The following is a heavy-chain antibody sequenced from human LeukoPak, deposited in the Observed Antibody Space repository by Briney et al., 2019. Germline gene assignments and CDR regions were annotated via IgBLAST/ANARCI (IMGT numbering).Heavy chain of an antibody. CDR2: IIPIFGTG. J-gene: IGHJ4*02. D-gene: IGHD3-3*01. CDR1: GGTFANYA. Sequence: SVKVSGKASGGTFANYAISWVRKAPGQGLEWMGGIIPIFGTGHSAQKFQGRLTITADESTRTTYMELSSLRSDDTAVYYCAKGHDDFRQFDFWGQGTLVIVSS. CDR3: AKGHDDFRQFDF. V-gene: IGHV1-69*13.